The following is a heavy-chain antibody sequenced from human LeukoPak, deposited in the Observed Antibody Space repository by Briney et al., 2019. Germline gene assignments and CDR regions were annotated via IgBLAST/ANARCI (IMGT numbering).Heavy chain of an antibody. CDR1: GFTFSSYT. J-gene: IGHJ4*02. CDR3: ARDRNYDYIWGSYRPDYSDY. CDR2: ISSSSSYI. Sequence: PGGSLRLSCAASGFTFSSYTMNWVRQAPGKGLEWVSSISSSSSYIYYADSVKGRFTISRDNAKNSLYLQMNSLRAEDTAVYYCARDRNYDYIWGSYRPDYSDYWGQGTLVTVSS. V-gene: IGHV3-21*01. D-gene: IGHD3-16*02.